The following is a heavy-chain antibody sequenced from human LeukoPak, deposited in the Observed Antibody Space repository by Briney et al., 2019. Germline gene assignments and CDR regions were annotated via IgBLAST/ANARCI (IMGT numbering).Heavy chain of an antibody. V-gene: IGHV4-30-2*01. D-gene: IGHD4-17*01. J-gene: IGHJ4*02. CDR2: IYHSGST. Sequence: SETLSLTCAVSGGSISRGGYSWSWIRQPPGKGLEWIGYIYHSGSTYYNPSLKSRVTISVDRSKNQFSLKLSSVTAADTAVYYCARNFEYDYGDYGYFDYWGQGTLVTVSS. CDR3: ARNFEYDYGDYGYFDY. CDR1: GGSISRGGYS.